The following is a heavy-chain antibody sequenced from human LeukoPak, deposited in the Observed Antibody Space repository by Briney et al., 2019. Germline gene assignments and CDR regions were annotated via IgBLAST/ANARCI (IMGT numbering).Heavy chain of an antibody. CDR1: GGPIYSYY. CDR3: ARLKFYDSTGYSPSHYMDV. D-gene: IGHD3-22*01. CDR2: LYPGVST. V-gene: IGHV4-4*07. J-gene: IGHJ6*03. Sequence: SETLSLTCTVSGGPIYSYYWSWIRQSAGKGLEWIGRLYPGVSTDYNPSFKSRVTMSLDTSKKQFALKLSAVTVADTAVYYCARLKFYDSTGYSPSHYMDVWGKGTTVTVSS.